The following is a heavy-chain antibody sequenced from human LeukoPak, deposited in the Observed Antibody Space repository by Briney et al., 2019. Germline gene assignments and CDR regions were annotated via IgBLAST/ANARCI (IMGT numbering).Heavy chain of an antibody. CDR2: ISSSSSYI. Sequence: GGSLRLSCAASGFTISSYSMNWVRQAPGKGLEWVSSISSSSSYIYYADSVKGRFTISRDNAKNSLCLQMNSLRAEDTAVYYCARDPNGDRWFDPWGQGTLVTVSS. J-gene: IGHJ5*02. V-gene: IGHV3-21*01. CDR1: GFTISSYS. CDR3: ARDPNGDRWFDP. D-gene: IGHD4-17*01.